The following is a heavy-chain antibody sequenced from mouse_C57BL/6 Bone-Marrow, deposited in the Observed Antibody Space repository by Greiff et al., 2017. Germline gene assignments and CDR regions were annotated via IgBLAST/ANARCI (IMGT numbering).Heavy chain of an antibody. CDR3: ARCFSGGFAY. V-gene: IGHV7-3*01. Sequence: EVHLVESGGGLVQPGGSLSLSCAASGFTFTDYYMSWVRQPPGKALEWLGFIRHKANGYTSEYSESVKGRFTISTDNSQSILYLQMNDLRAEDSATYCGARCFSGGFAYWGQGTLVTVSA. CDR2: IRHKANGYTS. J-gene: IGHJ3*01. CDR1: GFTFTDYY.